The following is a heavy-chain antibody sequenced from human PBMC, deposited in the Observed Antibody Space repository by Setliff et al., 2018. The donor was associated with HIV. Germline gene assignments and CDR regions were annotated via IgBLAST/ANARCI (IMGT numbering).Heavy chain of an antibody. J-gene: IGHJ3*02. CDR2: IDYSEST. CDR3: ARQITSVTTEKLVVNDAFDI. D-gene: IGHD3-22*01. V-gene: IGHV4-59*11. Sequence: PSETLSLTCTVPGGSINDQYFSWIRQPPGKGLEWIGSIDYSESTKYNPSLNSRGTTSLDKPKNELSLKLTSVTAADTAVYYCARQITSVTTEKLVVNDAFDIWGQGIMVTVS. CDR1: GGSINDQY.